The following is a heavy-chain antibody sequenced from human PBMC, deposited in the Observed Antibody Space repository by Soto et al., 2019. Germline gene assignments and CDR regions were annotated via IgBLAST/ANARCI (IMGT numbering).Heavy chain of an antibody. CDR2: IYSDDST. CDR1: GFTLSAHY. D-gene: IGHD2-2*01. J-gene: IGHJ5*02. Sequence: EVQLVESGGGLIQPGGSLRLSCAASGFTLSAHYMSWVRQAPGKGLEWVSVIYSDDSTYYADSVKGRFTISRDNSKNTLFLQMNSLRAEDTAVYYCARSYSTSLNWFDPWGQGTLVSVSS. V-gene: IGHV3-53*01. CDR3: ARSYSTSLNWFDP.